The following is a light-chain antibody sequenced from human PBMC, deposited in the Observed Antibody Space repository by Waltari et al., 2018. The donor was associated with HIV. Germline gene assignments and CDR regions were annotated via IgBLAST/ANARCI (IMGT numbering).Light chain of an antibody. V-gene: IGLV2-14*01. J-gene: IGLJ3*02. Sequence: HSALTQPASVSGSPGQSITISCTGTSSDIGGYKYVSWYQQQPGKAPKLMISEVSNRPSVVSNRFSGSNSGNTASLTISGLQAEDEADYYCSSYTTSSTRVFGGGTKLTVL. CDR2: EVS. CDR3: SSYTTSSTRV. CDR1: SSDIGGYKY.